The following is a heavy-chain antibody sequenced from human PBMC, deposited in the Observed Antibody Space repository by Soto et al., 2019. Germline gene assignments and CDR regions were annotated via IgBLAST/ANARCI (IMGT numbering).Heavy chain of an antibody. J-gene: IGHJ4*02. CDR1: GFTFSSYA. CDR2: ISYDGSNK. Sequence: QVQLVESGGGVVQPGRSLRLSCAASGFTFSSYAMHWVRHAPGKGLEWVAVISYDGSNKYYADSVKGRFTISRDNSKNTLYLQMNSLRAEDTAVYYCARYPMCRYYVSGSYYFDYWGQGTLVTVSS. D-gene: IGHD3-10*01. CDR3: ARYPMCRYYVSGSYYFDY. V-gene: IGHV3-30-3*01.